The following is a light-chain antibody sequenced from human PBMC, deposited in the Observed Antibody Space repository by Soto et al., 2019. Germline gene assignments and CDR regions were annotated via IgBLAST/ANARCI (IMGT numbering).Light chain of an antibody. CDR2: DAS. CDR1: QSVDND. Sequence: EKFRSRWPPTLSKTPGDRATLSCRASQSVDNDLAWYQQKPGQPPRLLIYDASTRATGIPARFSGSQSGTEFTLTISSMLSEDFAVYTWQQYNNLPLAFGGGTKEDI. J-gene: IGKJ4*01. CDR3: QQYNNLPLA. V-gene: IGKV3D-15*01.